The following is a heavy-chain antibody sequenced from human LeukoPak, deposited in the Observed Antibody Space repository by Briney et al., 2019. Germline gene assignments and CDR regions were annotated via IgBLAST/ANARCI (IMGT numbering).Heavy chain of an antibody. CDR1: GFTFSNAW. CDR2: IKSKTDGGTT. Sequence: PGGSLRLSCAASGFTFSNAWMSWVRQAPGKGLEWVGRIKSKTDGGTTDYAAPVKGRFTISRDNSKNTLYLQMNSLRAEDTAVYYCAKDSPYTYGYNYYYMDVWGKGTTVTVSS. J-gene: IGHJ6*03. V-gene: IGHV3-15*01. D-gene: IGHD5-18*01. CDR3: AKDSPYTYGYNYYYMDV.